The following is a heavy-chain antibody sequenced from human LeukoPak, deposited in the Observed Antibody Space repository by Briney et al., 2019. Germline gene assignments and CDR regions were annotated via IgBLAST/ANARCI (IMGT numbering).Heavy chain of an antibody. CDR2: INSNSGGT. V-gene: IGHV1-2*06. D-gene: IGHD6-6*01. J-gene: IGHJ4*02. CDR1: GYTFTGYY. CDR3: ARGGRLYSSSSSRPFDY. Sequence: GASVKVSCKASGYTFTGYYMHWVRQAPGQGLEWMGRINSNSGGTNYAQKFQGRVTMTRDTSISTAYMELSSLRSEDTAVYYCARGGRLYSSSSSRPFDYWGQGTLVTVSS.